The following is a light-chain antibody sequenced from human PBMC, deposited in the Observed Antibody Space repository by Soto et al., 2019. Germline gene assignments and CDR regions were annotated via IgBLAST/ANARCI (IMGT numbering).Light chain of an antibody. CDR2: DAS. CDR1: QSVSSY. J-gene: IGKJ1*01. Sequence: EIVLTQSPATLSLSPGERATLSCRASQSVSSYLAWYQQKPGQAPRLLIYDASNRATGIPARFSGSGSGTDLTLTISSLGPEDFAVYYCQQRSNWPPTFGQGTKV. V-gene: IGKV3-11*01. CDR3: QQRSNWPPT.